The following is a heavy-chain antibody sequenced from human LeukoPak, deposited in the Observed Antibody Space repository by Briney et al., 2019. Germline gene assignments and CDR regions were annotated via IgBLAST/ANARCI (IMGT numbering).Heavy chain of an antibody. CDR1: GYTFTSYY. V-gene: IGHV1-69*13. CDR3: ARDFQDYYDSSGYRGIGMDV. Sequence: SVKVSCKASGYTFTSYYMHWVRQAPGQGLEWMGGIIPIFGTANYAQKFQGRVTITADESTSTAYMELSSLRSEDTAVYYCARDFQDYYDSSGYRGIGMDVWGQGTTVTVSS. J-gene: IGHJ6*02. CDR2: IIPIFGTA. D-gene: IGHD3-22*01.